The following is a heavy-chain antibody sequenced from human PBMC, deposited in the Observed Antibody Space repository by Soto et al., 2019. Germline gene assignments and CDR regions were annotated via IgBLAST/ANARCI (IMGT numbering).Heavy chain of an antibody. J-gene: IGHJ6*02. CDR2: ISLSGSTI. Sequence: GGSLRLSCAASGFTFNAYTMNWVRQAPGKGLEWVSSISLSGSTIYYRHSVKGRFTISRDNAKSSLYLQMNSLSDEDTATYYCARDKGYNGMDVWGQGTTVTVSS. CDR1: GFTFNAYT. CDR3: ARDKGYNGMDV. D-gene: IGHD6-13*01. V-gene: IGHV3-48*02.